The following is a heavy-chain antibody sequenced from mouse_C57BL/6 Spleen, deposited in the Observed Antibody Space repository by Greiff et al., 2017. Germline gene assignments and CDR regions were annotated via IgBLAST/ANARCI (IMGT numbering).Heavy chain of an antibody. Sequence: EVKLLESGPGLVKPSPSLSLTCSVTGYSITSGYYWNWIRQFPGNKLEWMGYISYDGSNNYNPSLKNRISITRDTSKNQFFLKLNSVTTEDTATYYCAREGDYYSNSFYAMDYWGQGTSVTVSS. J-gene: IGHJ4*01. CDR1: GYSITSGYY. CDR2: ISYDGSN. CDR3: AREGDYYSNSFYAMDY. V-gene: IGHV3-6*01. D-gene: IGHD2-5*01.